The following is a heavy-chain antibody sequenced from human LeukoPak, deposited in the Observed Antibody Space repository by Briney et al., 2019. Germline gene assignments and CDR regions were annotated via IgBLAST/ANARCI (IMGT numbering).Heavy chain of an antibody. CDR2: IRYDGSNK. CDR3: AKSLGYSSSWFFDY. V-gene: IGHV3-30*02. CDR1: GFTFSSYG. D-gene: IGHD6-13*01. Sequence: PGGSLRLSCAASGFTFSSYGMHWVRRAPGKGLEWVAFIRYDGSNKYYADSVKGRFTISRDNSKNTLYLQMNSLRAEDTAVYYCAKSLGYSSSWFFDYWGQGTLVTVSS. J-gene: IGHJ4*02.